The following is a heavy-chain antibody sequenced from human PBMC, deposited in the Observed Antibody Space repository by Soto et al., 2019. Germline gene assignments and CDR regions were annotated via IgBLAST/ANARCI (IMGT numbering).Heavy chain of an antibody. CDR2: INAGNGNT. CDR1: GYTFTSYA. CDR3: ARVVSGSGWYDY. V-gene: IGHV1-3*01. J-gene: IGHJ4*02. Sequence: QVQLVQSGAEVKKPGASVKVSCKASGYTFTSYAMHWVRQAPGQRLEWMGWINAGNGNTKYSQKFQGRFTITRDTSASTAYMELSSLRSEDTAVYYCARVVSGSGWYDYWGQGTLVTVSS. D-gene: IGHD6-19*01.